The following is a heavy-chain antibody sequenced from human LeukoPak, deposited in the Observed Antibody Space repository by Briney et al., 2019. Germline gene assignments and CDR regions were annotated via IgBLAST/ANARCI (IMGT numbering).Heavy chain of an antibody. CDR1: GFTFSSYA. Sequence: QAGGSLRLSCAASGFTFSSYAMSWVRQAPGKGLEWVSAISGSGGSTYYADSVKGRFTISRDNSKNTLYLQMNSLRAEDTAVYYCARVARGQLVQFDYWGQGTLVTVSS. V-gene: IGHV3-23*01. CDR3: ARVARGQLVQFDY. CDR2: ISGSGGST. D-gene: IGHD6-6*01. J-gene: IGHJ4*02.